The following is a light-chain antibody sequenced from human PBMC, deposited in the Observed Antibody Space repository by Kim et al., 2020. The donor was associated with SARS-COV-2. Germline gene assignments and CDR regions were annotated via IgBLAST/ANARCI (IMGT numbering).Light chain of an antibody. J-gene: IGKJ1*01. Sequence: ASLGDRGAITCRASQSIGTYFAWFQQKPGKAPTLLIYTTSSLETGVSSRFSGDGSETEFSLTINNLQAGDFATYYCLQYHTYPWTFGQGTKVDIK. CDR3: LQYHTYPWT. CDR1: QSIGTY. CDR2: TTS. V-gene: IGKV1-5*03.